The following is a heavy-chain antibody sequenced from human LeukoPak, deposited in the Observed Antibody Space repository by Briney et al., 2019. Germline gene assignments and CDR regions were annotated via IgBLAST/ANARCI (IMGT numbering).Heavy chain of an antibody. J-gene: IGHJ4*02. CDR1: GGSISSGGYY. CDR2: IYYSGST. D-gene: IGHD6-6*01. CDR3: ARGKRGGRGSSVRSYYFDY. Sequence: SQTLSLTCTVSGGSISSGGYYWRWLRQHPGKGLEWIGYIYYSGSTYYNPSLKSRVTISVDTSKNQFSLKLSSVTAADTAGYYCARGKRGGRGSSVRSYYFDYWGQGTLVTVSS. V-gene: IGHV4-31*03.